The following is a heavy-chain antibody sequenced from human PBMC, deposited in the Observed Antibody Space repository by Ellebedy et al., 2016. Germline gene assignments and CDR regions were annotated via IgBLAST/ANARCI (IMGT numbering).Heavy chain of an antibody. D-gene: IGHD3-10*01. V-gene: IGHV4-39*07. CDR1: GGSISSSSYY. Sequence: SETLSLXXTVSGGSISSSSYYWGWIRQPPGKGLEWIGSIYYSGSTYYNPSLKSRVTISVDTSKNQFSLKLSSVTAADTAVYYCARDRRAGSSYWGQGTLVTVSS. CDR2: IYYSGST. J-gene: IGHJ4*02. CDR3: ARDRRAGSSY.